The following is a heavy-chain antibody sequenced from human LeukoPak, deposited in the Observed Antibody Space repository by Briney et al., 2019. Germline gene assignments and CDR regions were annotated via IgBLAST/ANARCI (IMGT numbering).Heavy chain of an antibody. CDR2: IYYSGST. D-gene: IGHD3-22*01. CDR1: GGSISSSSYY. Sequence: SETLSLTCTVSGGSISSSSYYWGWIRQPPGKGLEWIGSIYYSGSTYYNPSLKSRVTISVDTSKNQFSLKLSSVTAADTAVYYCARHTISYYYDSSGPTAFAFDIWGQGTMVTVSS. V-gene: IGHV4-39*01. CDR3: ARHTISYYYDSSGPTAFAFDI. J-gene: IGHJ3*02.